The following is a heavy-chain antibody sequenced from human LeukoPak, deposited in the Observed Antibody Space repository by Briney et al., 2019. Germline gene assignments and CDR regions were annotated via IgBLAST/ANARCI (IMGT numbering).Heavy chain of an antibody. J-gene: IGHJ4*02. CDR3: ARHAKAYGSSCDY. V-gene: IGHV5-10-1*01. CDR1: GYSFTTYW. Sequence: GESLRISFKGSGYSFTTYWISWVRQMPGKGLEWMGRIDPSDSYTNYSPSFQGHVTISADKSFSTAYLQWTSLKASDTAMYYCARHAKAYGSSCDYWGQGTLVTVSS. D-gene: IGHD6-13*01. CDR2: IDPSDSYT.